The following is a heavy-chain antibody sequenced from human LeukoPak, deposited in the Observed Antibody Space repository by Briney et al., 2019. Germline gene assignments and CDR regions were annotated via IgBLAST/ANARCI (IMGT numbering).Heavy chain of an antibody. Sequence: ASVEVSCKASGYTFTGYYMHWVRQAPGQGLEWMGWINPNSGGTNYAQKFQGRVTMTRDTSISTAYMELSRLRSDDTAVYYCAPRIAVAGSDFDYWGQGTLVTVSS. V-gene: IGHV1-2*02. CDR2: INPNSGGT. CDR3: APRIAVAGSDFDY. CDR1: GYTFTGYY. J-gene: IGHJ4*02. D-gene: IGHD6-19*01.